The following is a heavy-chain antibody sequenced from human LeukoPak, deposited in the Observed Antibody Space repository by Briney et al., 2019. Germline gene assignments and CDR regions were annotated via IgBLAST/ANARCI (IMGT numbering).Heavy chain of an antibody. D-gene: IGHD6-13*01. V-gene: IGHV3-23*01. J-gene: IGHJ4*02. CDR3: AVQRTLWQQVLDH. CDR1: GFTFSSYA. CDR2: ISGSGDTT. Sequence: PGGSLRLSCAASGFTFSSYAMTWVRQAPGKGLEWVSTISGSGDTTYYPDSEKGRFTLSSDNSKNTLSLQMNSLRAEDTAVYYCAVQRTLWQQVLDHWGQGTLVTVSS.